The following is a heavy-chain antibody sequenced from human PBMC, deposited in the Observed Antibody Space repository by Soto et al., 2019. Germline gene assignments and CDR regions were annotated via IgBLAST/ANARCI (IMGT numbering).Heavy chain of an antibody. V-gene: IGHV4-4*07. CDR1: GGSISSFY. CDR3: ARSPSTSSIGTFDI. J-gene: IGHJ3*02. CDR2: IYLSGAT. Sequence: SETLSLTCTVSGGSISSFYWNWIRLSAGKGLEWIGRIYLSGATTYNPSPQSRVTMAVDTSKSQFSLKLSSLTAADTAVYYCARSPSTSSIGTFDIWGQGTKVTVSS. D-gene: IGHD6-6*01.